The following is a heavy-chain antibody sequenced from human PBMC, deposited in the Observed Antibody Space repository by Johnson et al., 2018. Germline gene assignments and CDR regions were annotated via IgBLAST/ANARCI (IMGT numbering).Heavy chain of an antibody. Sequence: EVQLVESGGGLVQPGGSLKLSCAASGFTFSGSAMHWVRQASGKGLEWVGRIRSKVNNYATTTAASVKGRFTISRDDSKNKAYLQMNSLRAEDTAVYYCARGRGTNIVGLAPDFQHWGQGTLVTVSS. CDR1: GFTFSGSA. V-gene: IGHV3-73*01. D-gene: IGHD1-26*01. CDR3: ARGRGTNIVGLAPDFQH. J-gene: IGHJ1*01. CDR2: IRSKVNNYAT.